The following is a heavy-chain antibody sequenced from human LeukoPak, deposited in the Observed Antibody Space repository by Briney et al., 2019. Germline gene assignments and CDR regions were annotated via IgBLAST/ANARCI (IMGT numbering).Heavy chain of an antibody. V-gene: IGHV3-30*02. CDR1: GFTFSSYG. CDR3: AKVGVGYYYDSSGWYYFDY. Sequence: TGGSLRLSCAASGFTFSSYGMHWVRQAPGKGLEWVAFIRYDGSNKYYADSVKGRFTISRDNSKNTLYLQMNSLRAEDTAVYYCAKVGVGYYYDSSGWYYFDYWGQGTLVTVSS. CDR2: IRYDGSNK. J-gene: IGHJ4*02. D-gene: IGHD3-22*01.